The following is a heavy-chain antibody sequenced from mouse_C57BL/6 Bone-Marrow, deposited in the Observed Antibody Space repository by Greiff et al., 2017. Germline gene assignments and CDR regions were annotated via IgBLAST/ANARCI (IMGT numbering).Heavy chain of an antibody. J-gene: IGHJ2*01. CDR1: GYTFTSYW. D-gene: IGHD4-1*01. CDR3: ARSGPLGRSFDY. V-gene: IGHV1-55*01. CDR2: IYPTSGRT. Sequence: VQLLQPGAELVKPGASVKMSCKASGYTFTSYWITWVKQRPGQGLEWIGDIYPTSGRTNYNEKFKSKAILTVDTSSNTAYMQLSSRTSEDSAVFYCARSGPLGRSFDYWGQGTTLTVSS.